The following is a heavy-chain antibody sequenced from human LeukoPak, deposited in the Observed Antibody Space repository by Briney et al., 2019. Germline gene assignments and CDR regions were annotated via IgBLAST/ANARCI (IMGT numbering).Heavy chain of an antibody. Sequence: TGGSLRVSCAAPGFSFSATWMTWVRPAPGKGLECVANIKQDGSERYYLDSVKGPFSASRDKAKTSLYLHMNSLRVEDTATYYCASDLNHDSGGWGQGTLVTVSS. CDR2: IKQDGSER. D-gene: IGHD3-22*01. CDR3: ASDLNHDSGG. CDR1: GFSFSATW. J-gene: IGHJ4*02. V-gene: IGHV3-7*01.